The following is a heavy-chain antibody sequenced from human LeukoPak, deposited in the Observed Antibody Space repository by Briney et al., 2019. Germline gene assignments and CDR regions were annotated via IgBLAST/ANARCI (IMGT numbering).Heavy chain of an antibody. D-gene: IGHD1-7*01. J-gene: IGHJ4*02. CDR3: ARGLELTLGFDY. CDR1: GFTLSSYE. CDR2: ISSSSSYI. V-gene: IGHV3-21*01. Sequence: GGSLRLSCAASGFTLSSYEMNWVRQAPGKGLEWVSSISSSSSYIYYADSVKGRFTISRDNAKNSLYLQMNSLRAEDTAVYYCARGLELTLGFDYWGQGTLVTVSS.